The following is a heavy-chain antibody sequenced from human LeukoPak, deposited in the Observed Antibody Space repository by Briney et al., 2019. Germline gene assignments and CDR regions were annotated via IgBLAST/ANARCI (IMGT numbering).Heavy chain of an antibody. CDR3: AKDRAGYYGSGSYRYYGMDV. CDR1: GFTFSSYG. V-gene: IGHV3-30*18. J-gene: IGHJ6*04. CDR2: ISYDGSNK. Sequence: PGRSLRLSCAASGFTFSSYGMRWVRQAPGKGLEWVAVISYDGSNKYYADSVKGRFTISRDNSKNTLYLQMNSLRAEDTAVYYCAKDRAGYYGSGSYRYYGMDVWGKGTTVTVSS. D-gene: IGHD3-10*01.